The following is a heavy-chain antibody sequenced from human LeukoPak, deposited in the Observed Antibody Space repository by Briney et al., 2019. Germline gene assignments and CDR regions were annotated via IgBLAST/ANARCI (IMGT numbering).Heavy chain of an antibody. CDR2: IWYDGSNR. CDR1: GFTFSSYG. D-gene: IGHD2-15*01. V-gene: IGHV3-33*01. CDR3: ARGFRYCSGGSCYTNWFDP. Sequence: GGSLRLSCAASGFTFSSYGMHWVRQDPGKGLEWVAVIWYDGSNRYYAASVKGRLTISRDNSKNTLYLQMNSLRAEDTAVYYCARGFRYCSGGSCYTNWFDPWGQGTLVTVSS. J-gene: IGHJ5*02.